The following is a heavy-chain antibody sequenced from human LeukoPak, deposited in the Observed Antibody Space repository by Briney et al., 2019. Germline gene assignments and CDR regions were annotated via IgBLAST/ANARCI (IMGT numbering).Heavy chain of an antibody. CDR2: ISGSGGDS. J-gene: IGHJ4*02. Sequence: GGSLRLSCVASGIPFSRYGMAWVRQAPGKGLEWVSIISGSGGDSYYADSVKGRFTIYRGNSKNTLYLQMNNVRDDETAIYVCGTEHWGNYRGFFDHWGQGTLITVSS. CDR3: GTEHWGNYRGFFDH. V-gene: IGHV3-23*01. D-gene: IGHD1-7*01. CDR1: GIPFSRYG.